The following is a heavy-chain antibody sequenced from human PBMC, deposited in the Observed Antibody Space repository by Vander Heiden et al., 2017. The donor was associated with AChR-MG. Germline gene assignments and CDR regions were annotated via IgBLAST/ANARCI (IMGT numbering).Heavy chain of an antibody. CDR2: ISSGGST. D-gene: IGHD3-10*01. J-gene: IGHJ4*02. V-gene: IGHV3-53*02. Sequence: EVPLVATGGGLIQPGGSLRLSCAASGFTVSSNDMTWVRLAPGTGLEWVSFISSGGSTYYADAVKGRFTISRDNSKNTLYLQMNRMSAEDTAVYYCGRNRCGELLGFWLWGQGILVAVSS. CDR3: GRNRCGELLGFWL. CDR1: GFTVSSND.